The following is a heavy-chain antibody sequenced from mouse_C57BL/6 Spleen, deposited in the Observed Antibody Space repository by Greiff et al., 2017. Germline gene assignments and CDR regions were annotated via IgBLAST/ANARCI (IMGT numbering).Heavy chain of an antibody. Sequence: QVQLKQSGAELVRPGASVTLSCKASGYTFTDYEMHWVKQTPLHGLEWIGAIDPETGGTAYNQKFKGKAILTADKSSSTAYMALRSLTSEDSAFYYCTRSEYRYFDVWGTGTTVTVSS. V-gene: IGHV1-15*01. J-gene: IGHJ1*03. CDR1: GYTFTDYE. CDR3: TRSEYRYFDV. CDR2: IDPETGGT.